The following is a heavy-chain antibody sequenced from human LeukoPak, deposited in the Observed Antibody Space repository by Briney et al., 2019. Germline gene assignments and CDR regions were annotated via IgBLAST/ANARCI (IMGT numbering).Heavy chain of an antibody. V-gene: IGHV1-18*01. D-gene: IGHD3-22*01. Sequence: RASVKVSCKASGYTFTSYGISWVRQAPGQGLEWMGWISAYNGNTNYAQKLQGRVTMTTDTSTSTAYMELRSLRSDDTAVYYCARWLGAYDSSGYYSTSDYWGQGTLVTVSS. CDR2: ISAYNGNT. CDR1: GYTFTSYG. J-gene: IGHJ4*02. CDR3: ARWLGAYDSSGYYSTSDY.